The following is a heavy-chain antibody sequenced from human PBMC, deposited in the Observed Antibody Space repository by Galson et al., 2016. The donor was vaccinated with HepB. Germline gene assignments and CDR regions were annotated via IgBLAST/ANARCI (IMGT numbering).Heavy chain of an antibody. CDR3: VNARGGIGTSGGYFDS. J-gene: IGHJ4*02. Sequence: SLRLSCAASGFTFSSYVMHWVRQAPGKGLEYVSSINGNGGSTNYADSLKGRFTISRDNSKNTLYLQMSSLGAEDTAVYCCVNARGGIGTSGGYFDSWGQGILVTVSS. CDR2: INGNGGST. D-gene: IGHD1-7*01. V-gene: IGHV3-64D*09. CDR1: GFTFSSYV.